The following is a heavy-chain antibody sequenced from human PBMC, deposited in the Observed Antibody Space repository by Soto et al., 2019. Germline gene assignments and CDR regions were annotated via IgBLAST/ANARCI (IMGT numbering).Heavy chain of an antibody. D-gene: IGHD6-13*01. J-gene: IGHJ5*02. CDR1: GGSFSGYY. V-gene: IGHV4-34*01. CDR2: INHSGST. Sequence: SETLSLTCAVYGGSFSGYYWSWIRQPPGKGLEWIGEINHSGSTNYNPSLKSRVTISVDTSKNQFSLRLSSVTAADTAVYYCARVRAYSSSWYWFDPWGQGTLVTVS. CDR3: ARVRAYSSSWYWFDP.